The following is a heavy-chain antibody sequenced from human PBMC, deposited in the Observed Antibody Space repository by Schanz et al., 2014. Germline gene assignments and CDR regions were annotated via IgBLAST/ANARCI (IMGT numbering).Heavy chain of an antibody. CDR1: GFTFSSYA. Sequence: QLLESGGGLVQPGGSLRLSCAASGFTFSSYAMSWVRQAPGRGLEWVSRMIGSGSSVFYADSVKGRFTISRDNAKNSLYLQMNSLRVEDTCMYYCARGDPVAGLDYWGRGTLVTVSS. V-gene: IGHV3-23*01. CDR2: MIGSGSSV. J-gene: IGHJ4*02. CDR3: ARGDPVAGLDY.